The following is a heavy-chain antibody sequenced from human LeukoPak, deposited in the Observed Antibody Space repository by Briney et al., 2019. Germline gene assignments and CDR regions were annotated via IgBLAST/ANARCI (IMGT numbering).Heavy chain of an antibody. J-gene: IGHJ4*02. Sequence: SETLSLTCIVSGGSISNSSYYWGWIRQPSGKGLEWIGSIYYSGSAYYNPSLKSRVTISVDTSKNQFSLKLTSVTAADTAVYYCARHWVVTLNYWGQGTLVTVSS. D-gene: IGHD4-23*01. V-gene: IGHV4-39*01. CDR3: ARHWVVTLNY. CDR1: GGSISNSSYY. CDR2: IYYSGSA.